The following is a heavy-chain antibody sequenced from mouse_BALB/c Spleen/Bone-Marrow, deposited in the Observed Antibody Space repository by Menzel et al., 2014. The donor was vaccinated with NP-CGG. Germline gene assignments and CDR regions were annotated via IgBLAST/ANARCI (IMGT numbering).Heavy chain of an antibody. J-gene: IGHJ4*01. V-gene: IGHV14-3*02. Sequence: VQLQQPGAELVKPGASVKLSCTASGFNIKDTYMHWVKQRPEQGLEWIGRIDPANGNTKYDPKFQGKATITTDTSSNTAYLLVSSLTSEDTAVYYCASATTATYYAMDYWGQGTSVTVSS. CDR2: IDPANGNT. CDR3: ASATTATYYAMDY. D-gene: IGHD1-2*01. CDR1: GFNIKDTY.